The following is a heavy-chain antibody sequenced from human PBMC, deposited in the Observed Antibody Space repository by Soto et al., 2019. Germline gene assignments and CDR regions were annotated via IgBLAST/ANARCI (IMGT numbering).Heavy chain of an antibody. J-gene: IGHJ3*02. D-gene: IGHD3-16*02. CDR2: IYWDDDK. Sequence: SGPALGNHTQTLTLACTFWGFSLSTSGVGVGWIRQPPGKALEWLALIYWDDDKRYSPSLKSRLTITKDTSKNQVVLTMTNMDPVDTATYYCAHRQQYDYIWGSYRPVDAFDIWGQGTMVTVSS. CDR1: GFSLSTSGVG. V-gene: IGHV2-5*02. CDR3: AHRQQYDYIWGSYRPVDAFDI.